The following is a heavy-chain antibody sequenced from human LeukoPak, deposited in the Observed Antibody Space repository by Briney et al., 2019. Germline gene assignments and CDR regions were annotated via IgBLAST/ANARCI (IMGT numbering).Heavy chain of an antibody. D-gene: IGHD1-26*01. Sequence: ASVKVSCKASGYTFTSYDINWVRQATGQGLEWMGWMNPNSGNTGYAQKFQGRATITRNTSISTAYTELSSLRSEDTAVYYCARGHITRYSGSYLDYWGQGTLVTVSS. CDR3: ARGHITRYSGSYLDY. V-gene: IGHV1-8*01. CDR2: MNPNSGNT. J-gene: IGHJ4*02. CDR1: GYTFTSYD.